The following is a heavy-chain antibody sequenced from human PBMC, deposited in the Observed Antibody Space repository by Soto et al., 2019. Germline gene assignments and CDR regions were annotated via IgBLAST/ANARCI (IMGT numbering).Heavy chain of an antibody. J-gene: IGHJ6*02. V-gene: IGHV1-69*13. CDR2: IIPIFGTA. Sequence: GASVKVSCKASGRTFSSYAISWVRQAPGQGLEWMGGIIPIFGTANYAQKFQGRVTITADESTSTAYMELSSLRSEDTAVYYCARDSKPRIAVARLWGYYYGMDVWGQGPTVTVSS. D-gene: IGHD6-19*01. CDR3: ARDSKPRIAVARLWGYYYGMDV. CDR1: GRTFSSYA.